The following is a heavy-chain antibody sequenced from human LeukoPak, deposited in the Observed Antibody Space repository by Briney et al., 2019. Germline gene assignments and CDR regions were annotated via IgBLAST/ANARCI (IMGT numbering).Heavy chain of an antibody. CDR1: GGSISSSSYY. CDR2: IYYSGST. V-gene: IGHV4-39*07. Sequence: SETLSLTCTVSGGSISSSSYYWGWIRQPPGKGLEWIGSIYYSGSTYYNPSLKSRVTISVDTSKNQFSLKLSSVTAADTAVYYCARGAAGSRYYYYYYMDVWGKGTTVTVSS. J-gene: IGHJ6*03. D-gene: IGHD3-10*01. CDR3: ARGAAGSRYYYYYYMDV.